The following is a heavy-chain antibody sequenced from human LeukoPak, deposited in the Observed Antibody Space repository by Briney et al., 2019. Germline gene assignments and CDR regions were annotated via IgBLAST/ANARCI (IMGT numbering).Heavy chain of an antibody. V-gene: IGHV1-3*01. CDR1: GYTFTSYA. CDR3: ARAYMLRGVIIGY. CDR2: INAGNGNT. J-gene: IGHJ4*02. D-gene: IGHD3-10*01. Sequence: ASVKVSCKASGYTFTSYAMHWVRQAPGQRLEWMGWINAGNGNTKYSQKLQGRVTITRDTSASTAYMELSSLRSEDTAVYYCARAYMLRGVIIGYWGQGTLVSVSS.